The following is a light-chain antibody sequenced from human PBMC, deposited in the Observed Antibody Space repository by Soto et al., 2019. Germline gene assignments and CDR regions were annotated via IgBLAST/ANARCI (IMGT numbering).Light chain of an antibody. CDR1: VGSIASNY. CDR3: QSFDTNPRV. CDR2: EDN. J-gene: IGLJ1*01. V-gene: IGLV6-57*04. Sequence: NFMLTQPHSLSESPGKTVIISCTRSVGSIASNYVQWYQQRPDSAPTTVIYEDNQRPSGVPDRFSGSIDSSSNSASLTISGLKTEDEADYYCQSFDTNPRVFGTGTKVTVL.